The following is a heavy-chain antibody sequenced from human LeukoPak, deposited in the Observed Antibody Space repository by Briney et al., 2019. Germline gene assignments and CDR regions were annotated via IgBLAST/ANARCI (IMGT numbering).Heavy chain of an antibody. V-gene: IGHV3-30*02. D-gene: IGHD2-2*01. CDR3: AKDLDIVVVPAATK. CDR2: IRYDGSNK. CDR1: GFTFSSYV. J-gene: IGHJ4*02. Sequence: GGSLRLSCAASGFTFSSYVMHWVRQAPGKGLEWVAFIRYDGSNKYYADSVKGRFTISRDNSKNTLYLQMNSLRAEDTAVYYCAKDLDIVVVPAATKWGQGTLVTVSS.